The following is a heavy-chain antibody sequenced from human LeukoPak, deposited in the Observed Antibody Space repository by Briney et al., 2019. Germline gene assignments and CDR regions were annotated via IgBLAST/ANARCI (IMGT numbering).Heavy chain of an antibody. J-gene: IGHJ6*02. Sequence: ASVRVSCMASGGTFSIYAISWVREAPGQGREWVGEIIPIFGTANYTQTFQGRVTITADESTSTAYMELSSLRSEDTAVYYCARGGSHIVVVTASGGFYGMDVWGQGTTVTVSS. CDR1: GGTFSIYA. CDR2: IIPIFGTA. V-gene: IGHV1-69*13. D-gene: IGHD2-21*02. CDR3: ARGGSHIVVVTASGGFYGMDV.